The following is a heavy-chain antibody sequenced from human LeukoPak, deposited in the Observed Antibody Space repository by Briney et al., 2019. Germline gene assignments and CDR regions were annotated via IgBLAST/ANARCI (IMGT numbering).Heavy chain of an antibody. J-gene: IGHJ5*02. CDR2: IKRDGSEK. Sequence: GGSLRLSCAASGFTFSTYWMSWVRQAPGKGPEWVANIKRDGSEKDYVGSVRGRFTISRDNARNSLYLQMDSLRVEDTAIYYCARGGSGWNADHWGQGTLVTVSS. CDR3: ARGGSGWNADH. V-gene: IGHV3-7*01. D-gene: IGHD6-19*01. CDR1: GFTFSTYW.